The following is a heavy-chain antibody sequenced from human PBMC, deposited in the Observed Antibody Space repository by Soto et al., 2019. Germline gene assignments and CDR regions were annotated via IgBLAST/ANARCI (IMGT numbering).Heavy chain of an antibody. CDR3: ATITIFGVVPNYFDY. D-gene: IGHD3-3*01. Sequence: QLQLQESGPGLVKPSETLSLTCTVSGASISSSTYYWGWIRQPPGKGLEWIGSIYNSESTYYNPSLKSRVTISVDTSKNQFSLKLSSVTAADTAVYHCATITIFGVVPNYFDYWGQRTLVTVSS. CDR2: IYNSEST. J-gene: IGHJ4*02. CDR1: GASISSSTYY. V-gene: IGHV4-39*01.